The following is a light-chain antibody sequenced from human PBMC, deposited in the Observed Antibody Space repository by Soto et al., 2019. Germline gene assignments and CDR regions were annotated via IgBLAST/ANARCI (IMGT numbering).Light chain of an antibody. CDR3: CSYTNTYTLGGV. V-gene: IGLV2-14*01. Sequence: QSALTQPASVSGSPGQSITISCTGTSSDIGAYDYVSWYQQLPGKAPKLVIYDVNYRPSGVSTRFSGSKSGNTASLTVSGLQAEDEADYFCCSYTNTYTLGGVFGGGTKVTVL. CDR2: DVN. J-gene: IGLJ3*02. CDR1: SSDIGAYDY.